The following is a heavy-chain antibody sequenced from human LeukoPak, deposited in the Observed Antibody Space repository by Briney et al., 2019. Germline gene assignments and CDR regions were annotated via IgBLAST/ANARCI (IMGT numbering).Heavy chain of an antibody. CDR3: ARGYNVWVSGWFDP. CDR2: ISAYNGNT. Sequence: ASVKVSCKASGYTFTSYGISWVRQAPGQGLEWMGWISAYNGNTNYAQKLQGRVTMTADTSTSTAYMELRSLRSDDTAVYYCARGYNVWVSGWFDPWGQGTLVTVSS. J-gene: IGHJ5*02. D-gene: IGHD1-14*01. V-gene: IGHV1-18*01. CDR1: GYTFTSYG.